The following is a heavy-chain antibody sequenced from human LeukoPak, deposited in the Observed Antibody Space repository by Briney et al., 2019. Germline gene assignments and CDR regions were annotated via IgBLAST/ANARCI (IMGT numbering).Heavy chain of an antibody. CDR1: GFTLRVNY. V-gene: IGHV3-53*01. CDR2: IYSDGTT. Sequence: GGSLRLSCVASGFTLRVNYMTWIRQTPGRGLEWVSVIYSDGTTKYADSAKGRFTISRDNSKSMVYLQMDRLRAEDTAVYYCARLKHSIRYCGGDCPPDWFDPWGQGTLVTVSS. CDR3: ARLKHSIRYCGGDCPPDWFDP. D-gene: IGHD2-21*02. J-gene: IGHJ5*02.